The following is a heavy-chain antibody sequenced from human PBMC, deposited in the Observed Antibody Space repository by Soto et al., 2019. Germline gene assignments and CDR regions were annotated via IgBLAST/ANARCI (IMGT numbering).Heavy chain of an antibody. J-gene: IGHJ4*02. CDR1: GYTFSSYA. D-gene: IGHD6-19*01. Sequence: ASVKVSCKASGYTFSSYAINWVRQATGQGLEWMGWMNPNSGNTGYAQKFQGRVTMTRNTSISTAYMELSSLRSEDTAVYYCARERAGRANDYWGQGTLVTVSS. CDR2: MNPNSGNT. CDR3: ARERAGRANDY. V-gene: IGHV1-8*02.